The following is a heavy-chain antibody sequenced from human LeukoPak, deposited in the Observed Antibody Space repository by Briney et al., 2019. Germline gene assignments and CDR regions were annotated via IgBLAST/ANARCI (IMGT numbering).Heavy chain of an antibody. V-gene: IGHV3-23*01. CDR1: GFTFSSFG. CDR3: AKRFYYENSGQGFDY. J-gene: IGHJ4*02. D-gene: IGHD3-22*01. Sequence: GGSLRLSCAASGFTFSSFGINWVRQAPGKGLEWVSIISGSGGITHYADSVKGRFTISRDNPENTVYLQMNSLRVEDTAVYYCAKRFYYENSGQGFDYWGQGTLVTVSS. CDR2: ISGSGGIT.